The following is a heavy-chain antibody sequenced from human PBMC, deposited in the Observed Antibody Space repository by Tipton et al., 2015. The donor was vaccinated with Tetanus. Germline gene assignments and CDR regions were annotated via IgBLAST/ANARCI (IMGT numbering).Heavy chain of an antibody. V-gene: IGHV4-61*08. D-gene: IGHD3-3*01. CDR2: ISASGST. CDR1: GGSLRSGDHY. CDR3: ARANYDFPKKGPFDS. J-gene: IGHJ4*02. Sequence: TLSLTCTVSGGSLRSGDHYWSWIRQPPGKGLEWLAYISASGSTNSNYSLKSRITMTQDTSNNQFSLKLTSVTAADTAVYYCARANYDFPKKGPFDSWGQGTLVIVSS.